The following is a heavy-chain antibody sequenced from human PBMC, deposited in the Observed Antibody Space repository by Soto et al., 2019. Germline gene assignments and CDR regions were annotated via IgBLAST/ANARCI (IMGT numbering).Heavy chain of an antibody. D-gene: IGHD6-19*01. CDR3: AKADGQQWLIPHLDN. V-gene: IGHV3-23*01. CDR1: GFNFKKFA. Sequence: EVQLLESGGGVVQPGGSLRLSCVASGFNFKKFAMAWVRQAAGEGLEWVSGISCCGGSASYADSVKGRFSIARDDSTNTVSLQLNSLRVEDTAQYYCAKADGQQWLIPHLDNWGQGTLVTVS. CDR2: ISCCGGSA. J-gene: IGHJ4*02.